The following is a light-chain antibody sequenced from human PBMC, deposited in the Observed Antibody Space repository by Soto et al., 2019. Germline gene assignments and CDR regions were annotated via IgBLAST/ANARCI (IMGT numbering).Light chain of an antibody. CDR1: QSVSSN. CDR2: GAS. CDR3: QQYNNRPPWT. V-gene: IGKV3D-15*01. Sequence: EIVMTQSPATLSVSPGERATLSCRASQSVSSNLAWYQQKPGQAPRLLIYGASTRATGIPARLSGSGSGTEFTLTISSLQSEDVAVYYCQQYNNRPPWTFGQGTKVEIK. J-gene: IGKJ1*01.